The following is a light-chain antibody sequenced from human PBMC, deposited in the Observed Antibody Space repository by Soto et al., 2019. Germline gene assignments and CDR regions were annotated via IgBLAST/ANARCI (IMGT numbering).Light chain of an antibody. CDR2: DVS. Sequence: QSVLTQARSVSGSPGQSVTISCTGTSSDVGGYKYVSWYQHHPGKAPKLMIYDVSKRPSGVPDRFSGSKSGNTASLTISGLQAEDEADYYCCSYAGSYTWVFGGGTKLTVL. CDR1: SSDVGGYKY. V-gene: IGLV2-11*01. CDR3: CSYAGSYTWV. J-gene: IGLJ3*02.